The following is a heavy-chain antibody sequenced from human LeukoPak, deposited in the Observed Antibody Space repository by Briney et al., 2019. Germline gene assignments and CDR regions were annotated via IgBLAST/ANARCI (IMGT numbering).Heavy chain of an antibody. CDR2: IKSDGST. V-gene: IGHV3-74*01. J-gene: IGHJ5*01. CDR3: TRAITYFYGSVTYDWFDS. Sequence: GGSLRLSCAASGFTFSSYWMHWVRQTPGKGLMWVARIKSDGSTIYADSVQGRFTISRDNAKNTVYLQMNSLRVDDTAIYYCTRAITYFYGSVTYDWFDSWGQGTRVAVSS. D-gene: IGHD3-10*01. CDR1: GFTFSSYW.